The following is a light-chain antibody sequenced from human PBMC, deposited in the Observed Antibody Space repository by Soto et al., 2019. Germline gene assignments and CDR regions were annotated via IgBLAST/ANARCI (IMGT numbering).Light chain of an antibody. CDR1: QSFRGL. CDR3: QQRNMWPIT. J-gene: IGKJ5*01. V-gene: IGKV3-11*01. CDR2: DAY. Sequence: EIVLTQSPATLSLSPLERATLSCRASQSFRGLLAWYQQKPGQAPRLLIYDAYNRATGIPPRFSGSGSGTDFTLTISSLEPEDSAVYYCQQRNMWPITFGQGTRLEI.